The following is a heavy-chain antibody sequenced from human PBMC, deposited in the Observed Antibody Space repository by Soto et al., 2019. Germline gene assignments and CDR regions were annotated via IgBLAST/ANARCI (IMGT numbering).Heavy chain of an antibody. CDR2: INHSGST. Sequence: PSETLSLTCAVYGGSFSGYYWSWVRQPPGKGLEWIGEINHSGSTNYNPSLKSRVTISVDTSKNQFSLKLSSVTAADTAVYYCARGGNYSNGYYYYYMDVWGKGNTVTVS. J-gene: IGHJ6*03. V-gene: IGHV4-34*01. CDR1: GGSFSGYY. CDR3: ARGGNYSNGYYYYYMDV. D-gene: IGHD4-4*01.